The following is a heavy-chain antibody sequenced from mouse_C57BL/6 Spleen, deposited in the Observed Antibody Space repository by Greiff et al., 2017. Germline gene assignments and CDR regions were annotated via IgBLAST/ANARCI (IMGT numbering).Heavy chain of an antibody. V-gene: IGHV1-81*01. CDR2: IYPRSGNT. Sequence: VQLVESGAELARPGASVKLSCKASGYTFTSYGISWVKQRTGQGLEWIGEIYPRSGNTYYNEKFKGKATLTADKSSSTAYMELRSLTSEDSAVYFCARRGLTVYYAMDYWGQGTSVTVSS. CDR1: GYTFTSYG. D-gene: IGHD1-1*01. J-gene: IGHJ4*01. CDR3: ARRGLTVYYAMDY.